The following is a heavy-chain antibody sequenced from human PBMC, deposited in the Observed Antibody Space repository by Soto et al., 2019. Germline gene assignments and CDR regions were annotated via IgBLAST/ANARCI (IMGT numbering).Heavy chain of an antibody. CDR2: IWYDGSNK. J-gene: IGHJ6*04. CDR1: GFTFSSYG. D-gene: IGHD5-18*01. V-gene: IGHV3-33*01. CDR3: AGDGYGGTSAIYYFSCGMDS. Sequence: QVQLVESGGGVVQPGRSLRLSCAASGFTFSSYGMHWVRQAPGKGLEWVAVIWYDGSNKYYADSVKGRFTISRDNSKNRLYGQLNGLRPEETAVYYWAGDGYGGTSAIYYFSCGMDSWGKGTTVTVS.